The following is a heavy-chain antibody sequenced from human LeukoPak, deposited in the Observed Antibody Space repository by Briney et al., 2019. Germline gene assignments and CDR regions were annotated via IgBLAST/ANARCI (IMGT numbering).Heavy chain of an antibody. CDR2: ISSSSSYI. J-gene: IGHJ4*02. Sequence: GGSLRLSCAASGFTFSSYSMNWVRQAPGKGLEWVSSISSSSSYIYYADSVKGQFTISRDNAKNSLYLQMNSLRAEDTAVYYCARSPMDSPFDYWGQGTLVTVSS. CDR3: ARSPMDSPFDY. D-gene: IGHD2-2*03. V-gene: IGHV3-21*01. CDR1: GFTFSSYS.